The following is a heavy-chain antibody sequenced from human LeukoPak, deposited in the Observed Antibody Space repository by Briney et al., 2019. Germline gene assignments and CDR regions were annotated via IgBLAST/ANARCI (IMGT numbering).Heavy chain of an antibody. J-gene: IGHJ4*02. V-gene: IGHV4-59*11. D-gene: IGHD3-16*02. CDR2: MYYSGST. CDR3: ARGHYIWGTYRQYFDY. CDR1: GGSISSHY. Sequence: SETLSLTCTVSGGSISSHYWNWIRQPPGEGLEWVGYMYYSGSTSYNPSLMSRVTISVDTSKYQFSLKLSSVTAADTAVYYCARGHYIWGTYRQYFDYWGQGTLVTVSS.